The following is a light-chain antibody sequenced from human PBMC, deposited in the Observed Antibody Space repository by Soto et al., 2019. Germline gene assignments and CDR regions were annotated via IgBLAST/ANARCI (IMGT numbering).Light chain of an antibody. CDR2: GAS. CDR1: QSVSSSY. CDR3: QQYGSSRGFT. J-gene: IGKJ3*01. Sequence: EIVLTQSPGTLSLSPGERATLSCRASQSVSSSYLAWYQQKPGQAPRLLIYGASGRATGIPDRFSGSGSGTDFTHTISSLEPEDFAVYYCQQYGSSRGFTFGPGTKVDIK. V-gene: IGKV3-20*01.